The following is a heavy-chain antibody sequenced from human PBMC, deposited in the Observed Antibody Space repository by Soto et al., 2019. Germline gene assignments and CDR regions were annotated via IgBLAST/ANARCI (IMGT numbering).Heavy chain of an antibody. CDR2: IIPIFGTA. Sequence: WASVKVSCKASGGTFSSYAISWVRQAPGQGLEWMGGIIPIFGTANYAQKFQGRVTITADESTSTAYMELSSLRSEDTAVYYCARDTTWLIAVAATGRAFDIWGQGTMVTVSS. CDR3: ARDTTWLIAVAATGRAFDI. V-gene: IGHV1-69*13. CDR1: GGTFSSYA. D-gene: IGHD6-19*01. J-gene: IGHJ3*02.